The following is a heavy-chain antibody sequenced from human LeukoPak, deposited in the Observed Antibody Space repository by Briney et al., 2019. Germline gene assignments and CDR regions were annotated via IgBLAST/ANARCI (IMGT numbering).Heavy chain of an antibody. D-gene: IGHD2-15*01. CDR1: GGSVSSGSYY. CDR3: ARRLGYCSGSSCSYFDY. CDR2: IYYSGST. V-gene: IGHV4-61*01. J-gene: IGHJ4*02. Sequence: SETLSLTCTVSGGSVSSGSYYWSWIRQPPGKGLEWIGYIYYSGSTNYNPSLKSRVTISVDTSKNQFSLKLSSVTAADTAVYYCARRLGYCSGSSCSYFDYWGQGTLVPVSS.